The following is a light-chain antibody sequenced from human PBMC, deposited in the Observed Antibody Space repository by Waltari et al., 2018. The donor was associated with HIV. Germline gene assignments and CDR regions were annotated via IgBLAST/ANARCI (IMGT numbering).Light chain of an antibody. CDR3: QQYNTWPQT. CDR1: QRVTTN. J-gene: IGKJ1*01. CDR2: GTS. Sequence: DIEMTQSPATLSVSPGERVTLSCRANQRVTTNLAWYQQKLGQAPRLLIYGTSTRATGCPGRFSGSGSGTEFTLTISSLQSEDFAVYYCQQYNTWPQTFGQGTRVEI. V-gene: IGKV3-15*01.